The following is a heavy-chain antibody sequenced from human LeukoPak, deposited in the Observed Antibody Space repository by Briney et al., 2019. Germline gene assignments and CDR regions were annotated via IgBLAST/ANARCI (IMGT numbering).Heavy chain of an antibody. CDR2: FYHGGST. V-gene: IGHV4-38-2*02. CDR3: ARDRKRVQLWWTLKHYFDY. D-gene: IGHD5-18*01. Sequence: SETLSLTCTVSGYSISTGYYWDWIRQPPGKGLEWIGTFYHGGSTYYNPSLKSRVTISVDTSKNQFSLKLSSVTAADTAVYYCARDRKRVQLWWTLKHYFDYWGQGTLVTVSS. J-gene: IGHJ4*02. CDR1: GYSISTGYY.